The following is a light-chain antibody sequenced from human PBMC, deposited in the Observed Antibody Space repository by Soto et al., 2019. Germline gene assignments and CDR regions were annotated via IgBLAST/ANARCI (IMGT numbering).Light chain of an antibody. V-gene: IGKV3-20*01. Sequence: EIVLTQSPGTLSLSPGERATLPCRASQSVTSSYLAWYQQKPGQAPRLLIYGASRRATEIPDRFSGSGSGTDFTLTISRLEPEDFALYYCQVYSSSSYTFGQGTKLEIK. CDR1: QSVTSSY. CDR2: GAS. CDR3: QVYSSSSYT. J-gene: IGKJ2*01.